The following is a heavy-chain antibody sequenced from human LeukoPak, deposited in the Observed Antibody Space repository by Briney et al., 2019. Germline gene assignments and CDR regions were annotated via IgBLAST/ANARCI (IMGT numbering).Heavy chain of an antibody. V-gene: IGHV4-59*01. CDR1: GASISPYY. D-gene: IGHD5-24*01. CDR2: IYYSGST. J-gene: IGHJ4*02. CDR3: ARDGYNYLDY. Sequence: SETLSLTCTVSGASISPYYWNWIRQPPGKGLEWFGYIYYSGSTYYNPSLKSRVTMSVDMSRNQFSLNLSSVTAADTAVYYCARDGYNYLDYWGQGTLVTVSS.